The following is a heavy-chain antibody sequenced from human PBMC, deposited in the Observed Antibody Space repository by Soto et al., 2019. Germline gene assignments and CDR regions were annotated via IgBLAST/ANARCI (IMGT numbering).Heavy chain of an antibody. CDR1: GFTFSNYD. CDR2: ISYDGSYK. J-gene: IGHJ4*02. V-gene: IGHV3-30*18. Sequence: GGSLRLSCGASGFTFSNYDMHWVRQAPGKGLEWVAVISYDGSYKYYADSVKGRFTISRDNSKKTLYLQMNSLRAEDTAVYYCAKIPNYDSSGYYNEFDFWGQGTLVTDSS. D-gene: IGHD3-22*01. CDR3: AKIPNYDSSGYYNEFDF.